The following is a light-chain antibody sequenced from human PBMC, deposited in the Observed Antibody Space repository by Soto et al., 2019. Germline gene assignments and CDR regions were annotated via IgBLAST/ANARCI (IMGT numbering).Light chain of an antibody. Sequence: EIVMTQSPATLSVSPGERATLSCRASQSVSSNLAWYQQKPGQAPRLLIYAVSTRATSIPARFSGSGYGTDLTITISSLQPEDFAVYSKWTFGQGTRWIS. J-gene: IGKJ1*01. CDR1: QSVSSN. V-gene: IGKV3D-15*01. CDR2: AVS. CDR3: WT.